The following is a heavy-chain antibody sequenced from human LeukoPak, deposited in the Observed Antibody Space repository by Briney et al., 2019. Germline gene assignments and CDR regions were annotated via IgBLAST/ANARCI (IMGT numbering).Heavy chain of an antibody. CDR3: ARNTNYFGSGNSFDY. D-gene: IGHD3-10*01. J-gene: IGHJ4*02. CDR2: IYPNTGDT. Sequence: ASVKVSCKASGYTFTGYHMHWVRQAPGQGLEWMGWIYPNTGDTNYAQKFQGRVTMTRDTSIDTAYMELSRLKTDDTAVYYCARNTNYFGSGNSFDYWGQGTLVTVSS. V-gene: IGHV1-2*02. CDR1: GYTFTGYH.